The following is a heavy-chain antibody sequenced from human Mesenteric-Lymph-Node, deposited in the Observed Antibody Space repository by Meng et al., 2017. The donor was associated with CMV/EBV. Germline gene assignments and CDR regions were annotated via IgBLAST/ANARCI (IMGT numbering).Heavy chain of an antibody. CDR2: IITILRTT. CDR3: ARGNAIFGVVSWFDP. CDR1: GGTFSNYG. V-gene: IGHV1-69*05. Sequence: GGTFSNYGISWVRQAPGQGLEWMGGIITILRTTNYAQKFQGRVTVTTDESRSTAYMELSSLRSEDTAVYYCARGNAIFGVVSWFDPWGQGTLVTVSS. D-gene: IGHD3-3*01. J-gene: IGHJ5*02.